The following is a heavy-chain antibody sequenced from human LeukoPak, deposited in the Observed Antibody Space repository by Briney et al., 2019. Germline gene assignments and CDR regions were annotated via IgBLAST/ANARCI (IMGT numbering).Heavy chain of an antibody. CDR3: ARETDYYDSSGYFRI. Sequence: PSETLSLTCTVSGGSISSGSYYWSWNRHPAGKGLEWIGRIYTSGSTNYNPSLKSRVTISVDTSKNQFSLKLRSVTAADTAVYYCARETDYYDSSGYFRIWGQGTMVTVSS. J-gene: IGHJ3*02. V-gene: IGHV4-61*02. D-gene: IGHD3-22*01. CDR2: IYTSGST. CDR1: GGSISSGSYY.